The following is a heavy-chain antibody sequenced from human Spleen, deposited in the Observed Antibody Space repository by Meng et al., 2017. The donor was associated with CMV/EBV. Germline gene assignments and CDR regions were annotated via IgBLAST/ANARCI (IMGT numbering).Heavy chain of an antibody. J-gene: IGHJ6*02. CDR3: VPHDFPMDV. D-gene: IGHD3-3*01. CDR1: GFAFYNYA. V-gene: IGHV3-7*01. CDR2: IGQRGGDR. Sequence: GGSLRLSCAASGFAFYNYAMHWVRQAPGKGLDWVANIGQRGGDRDYAGSVRGRFTISRDNAKNSLYLQMNSLRVEDTAVYYCVPHDFPMDVWGQGTTVTVSS.